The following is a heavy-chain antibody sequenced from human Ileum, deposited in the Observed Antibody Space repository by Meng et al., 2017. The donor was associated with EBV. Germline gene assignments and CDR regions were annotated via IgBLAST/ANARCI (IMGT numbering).Heavy chain of an antibody. D-gene: IGHD4-23*01. J-gene: IGHJ5*02. CDR3: ARYGTCGANSFYCFDP. Sequence: QVQLTQWGARLLKPSETLSLTCGVYGGSFSNYYWTWIRQPPGKGLEWIGEISHTGTTKYNPSLKNRVTISLDTSNNQFSLNLNSVTAADTALYYCARYGTCGANSFYCFDPWGQGTLVTVSS. CDR2: ISHTGTT. CDR1: GGSFSNYY. V-gene: IGHV4-34*01.